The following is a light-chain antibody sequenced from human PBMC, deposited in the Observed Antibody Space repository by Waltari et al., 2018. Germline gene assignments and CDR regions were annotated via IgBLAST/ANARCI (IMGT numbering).Light chain of an antibody. CDR1: SSAVGGYNY. CDR3: CSYAGSYTKV. CDR2: DVS. Sequence: QSALTQPRSVSGSPGQSVTISCTGTSSAVGGYNYVSWYQQHPGKAPKLIIYDVSKRPSRVPDRFSGSKSGNTASLTISGLQAEDEADYYCCSYAGSYTKVFGGGTKLTVL. J-gene: IGLJ3*02. V-gene: IGLV2-11*01.